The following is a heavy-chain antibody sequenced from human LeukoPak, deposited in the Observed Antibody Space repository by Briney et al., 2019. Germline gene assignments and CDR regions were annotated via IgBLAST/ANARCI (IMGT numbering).Heavy chain of an antibody. CDR3: ARWRDKFSTRVDPGAFDI. J-gene: IGHJ3*02. Sequence: SETLSLTCTVSGGSISSYYWTWIRQPAGKGLEWTGRIYTSGNTNYNPSLKSRVTTSVDTSKNQFSLKLSSVTAADTAVYYCARWRDKFSTRVDPGAFDIWGQGTTVTVSS. D-gene: IGHD2-2*01. CDR2: IYTSGNT. V-gene: IGHV4-4*07. CDR1: GGSISSYY.